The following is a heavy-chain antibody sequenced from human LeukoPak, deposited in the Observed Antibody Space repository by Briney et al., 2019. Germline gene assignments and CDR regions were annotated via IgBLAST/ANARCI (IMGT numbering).Heavy chain of an antibody. CDR2: IKQDGSEK. CDR3: ASRYCTGVNCFAASYICMDV. V-gene: IGHV3-7*01. D-gene: IGHD2-8*02. CDR1: GLTFSGYW. Sequence: PGGSPRLSCAASGLTFSGYWMTWVRQAPGKGLEWVSNIKQDGSEKYYVDSVKGRFTISRDNADNSLYLQMTSLRVEDTAIYFCASRYCTGVNCFAASYICMDVWGKGTTVTVSS. J-gene: IGHJ6*03.